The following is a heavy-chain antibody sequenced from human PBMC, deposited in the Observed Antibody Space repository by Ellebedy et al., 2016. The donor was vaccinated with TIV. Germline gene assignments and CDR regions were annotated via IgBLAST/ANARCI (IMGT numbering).Heavy chain of an antibody. D-gene: IGHD5-12*01. Sequence: AASVKVSCKASGYTFTSYYMHWVRQAPGQGLEWMGIINPSGRCTSYAQKFQGRVTMNRDTSTSTVHMELSSLRSEDTAVYYCARAHDSGYDRAGWFDPWGKGTLVTVSS. CDR2: INPSGRCT. V-gene: IGHV1-46*01. J-gene: IGHJ5*02. CDR3: ARAHDSGYDRAGWFDP. CDR1: GYTFTSYY.